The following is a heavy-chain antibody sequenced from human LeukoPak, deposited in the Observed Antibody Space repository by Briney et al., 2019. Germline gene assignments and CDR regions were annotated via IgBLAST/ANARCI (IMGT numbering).Heavy chain of an antibody. V-gene: IGHV1-46*01. CDR1: GYTFTSYY. D-gene: IGHD5-18*01. CDR2: INPSGGST. CDR3: ARGLTWIQLWLRNYFDY. Sequence: ASVKVSCKASGYTFTSYYMHWVRQAPGQGLEWMGIINPSGGSTSYAQKFQGRVTMTRDTYTSTIYMELSSLRSEDTAVYYCARGLTWIQLWLRNYFDYWGQGTLVTVSS. J-gene: IGHJ4*02.